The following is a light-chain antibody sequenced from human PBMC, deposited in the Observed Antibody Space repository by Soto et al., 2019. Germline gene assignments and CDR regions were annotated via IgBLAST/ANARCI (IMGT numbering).Light chain of an antibody. CDR2: GAS. CDR3: QQRSNWPPAVT. Sequence: EIVMTQSPATLSVSPGERATLSCRASQSVSSNYLAWYQQKPGQAPRLLIYGASTRATGIPARFSGSGSGTDFTLTISSLEPEDFAVYYCQQRSNWPPAVTFGGGTKVDI. V-gene: IGKV3D-20*02. J-gene: IGKJ4*01. CDR1: QSVSSNY.